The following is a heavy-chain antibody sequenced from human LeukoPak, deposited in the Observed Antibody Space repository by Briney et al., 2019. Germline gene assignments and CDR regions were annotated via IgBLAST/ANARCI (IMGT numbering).Heavy chain of an antibody. CDR1: GFTVSSSY. CDR2: IYGGGST. J-gene: IGHJ4*02. D-gene: IGHD6-19*01. V-gene: IGHV3-53*01. Sequence: GGSLRLSCAASGFTVSSSYMNWVRQAPGKGLEWVSLIYGGGSTYYADSVKGRFTISRDNSKNTLYLQMNSLRAEDTAVYYCATAVASSSGWYADYWGQGTLVTVSS. CDR3: ATAVASSSGWYADY.